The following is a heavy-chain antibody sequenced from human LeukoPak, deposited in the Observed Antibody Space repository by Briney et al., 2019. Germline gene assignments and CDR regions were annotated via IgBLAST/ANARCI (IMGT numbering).Heavy chain of an antibody. CDR3: ARDRTSRWFGPPDY. V-gene: IGHV3-33*01. CDR1: GFSFSSYG. Sequence: PGGSLRLSCAASGFSFSSYGMHWVRQAPGKGLEWVAVIWNDGSDDYYKDSVKGRFTISRDNSKNTLYLQMNSLRAEDTAVYYCARDRTSRWFGPPDYWGQGTPVTVYS. D-gene: IGHD6-13*01. CDR2: IWNDGSDD. J-gene: IGHJ4*02.